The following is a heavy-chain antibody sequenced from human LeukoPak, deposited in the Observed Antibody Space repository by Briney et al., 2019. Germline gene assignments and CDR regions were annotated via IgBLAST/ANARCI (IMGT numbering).Heavy chain of an antibody. CDR3: ARELRAGYCTNGVCHTPFDY. CDR2: ISYDGSNK. V-gene: IGHV3-30*03. CDR1: GFTFSDYR. D-gene: IGHD2-8*01. Sequence: GGSLRLSCAASGFTFSDYRMNWVRQAPGKGLEWVAVISYDGSNKYYADSVKGRFTISRDNAKNSLYLQMNSLRAEDTAVYYCARELRAGYCTNGVCHTPFDYWGQGTLVTVSS. J-gene: IGHJ4*02.